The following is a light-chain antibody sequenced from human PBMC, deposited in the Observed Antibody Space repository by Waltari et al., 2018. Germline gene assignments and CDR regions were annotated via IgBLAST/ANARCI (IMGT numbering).Light chain of an antibody. CDR3: QQRGDWPLFT. CDR1: QIVKKY. J-gene: IGKJ2*01. V-gene: IGKV3-11*01. CDR2: DTS. Sequence: IVLTQSPATLSLSPGERATLSCRARQIVKKYLTWYQPRPGRAPRLRIYDTSDRATGVPARFPGRGSGTDFARTISSLEPEDFAGYFCQQRGDWPLFTFGQGTKLELK.